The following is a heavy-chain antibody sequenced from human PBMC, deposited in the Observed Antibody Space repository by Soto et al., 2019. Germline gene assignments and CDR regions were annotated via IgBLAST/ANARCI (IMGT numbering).Heavy chain of an antibody. CDR1: GGSFSTDY. J-gene: IGHJ4*02. Sequence: QVQLQQWGAGLLKPSETLSLTCAVYGGSFSTDYWSWIRQPPGKGLEWIGEINPSGGTNYNPSLKSRVTISVATAKNRFSLKLSSVTAAVTAVYYCARVLAARASRDFDYWGQGTLVTVSS. CDR3: ARVLAARASRDFDY. CDR2: INPSGGT. V-gene: IGHV4-34*01. D-gene: IGHD6-6*01.